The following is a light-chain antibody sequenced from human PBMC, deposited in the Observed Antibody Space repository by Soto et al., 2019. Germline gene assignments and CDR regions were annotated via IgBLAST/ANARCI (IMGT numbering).Light chain of an antibody. CDR1: SSDVGGSNY. CDR3: SSYTSSNSNV. Sequence: QSALTQPASVSGSLGQSITICCTGTSSDVGGSNYVSWYQQFPGKAPKLMISDVTNRPSGVSNRFSGSKSGNTASLTISGLQAEDEADYYCSSYTSSNSNVFGTGTKLTVL. CDR2: DVT. J-gene: IGLJ1*01. V-gene: IGLV2-14*01.